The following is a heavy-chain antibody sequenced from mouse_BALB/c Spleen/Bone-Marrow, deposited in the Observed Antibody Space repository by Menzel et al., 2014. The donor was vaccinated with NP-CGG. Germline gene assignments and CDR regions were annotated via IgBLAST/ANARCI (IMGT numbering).Heavy chain of an antibody. V-gene: IGHV5-4*02. CDR1: GFTFSDYY. D-gene: IGHD2-1*01. CDR2: ISDGGSYT. CDR3: ARGNYGNYGAMDY. J-gene: IGHJ4*01. Sequence: VHVKQSGGGLVKPGGSLKLSCAASGFTFSDYYMYWVRQTPEKRLEGVATISDGGSYTYYPDSVKGRFTISRDNAKNNLYLQMSSLKSEDTAMYYCARGNYGNYGAMDYWGQGTSVTVSS.